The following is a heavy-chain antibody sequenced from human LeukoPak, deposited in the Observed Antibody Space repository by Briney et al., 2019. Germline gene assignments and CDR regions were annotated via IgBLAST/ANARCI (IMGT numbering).Heavy chain of an antibody. CDR2: IYYSGST. CDR3: ARSVLLWFGDLDGLVPLGWFDP. V-gene: IGHV4-59*08. D-gene: IGHD3-10*01. Sequence: PSETLSLTCTVSGGSISSYYWSWIRQPPGKGLEWIGYIYYSGSTNYNPSLKSRVTISVDTSKNQSSLKLSSVTAADTAVYYCARSVLLWFGDLDGLVPLGWFDPWGQGTLVTVSS. CDR1: GGSISSYY. J-gene: IGHJ5*02.